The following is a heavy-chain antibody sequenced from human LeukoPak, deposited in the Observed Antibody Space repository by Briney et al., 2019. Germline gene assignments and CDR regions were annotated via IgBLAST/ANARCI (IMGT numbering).Heavy chain of an antibody. CDR2: ITSDSTT. V-gene: IGHV3-53*01. D-gene: IGHD2-21*02. Sequence: GGSLRLSCAASGFTVITNDMTWVRQAPGKGLEWVSSITSDSTTSYGDSVKGRFTISRDNSKNTVYLQMDSLRAEDTAIFYCGRDPNGDYVGAFEFWSRGTMVTVSS. CDR1: GFTVITND. J-gene: IGHJ3*01. CDR3: GRDPNGDYVGAFEF.